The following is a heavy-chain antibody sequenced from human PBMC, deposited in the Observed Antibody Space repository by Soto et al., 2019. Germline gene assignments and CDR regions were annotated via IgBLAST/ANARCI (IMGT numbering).Heavy chain of an antibody. CDR2: ISGSGGST. CDR3: AKVGSLISSHT. Sequence: GGSLRLSCAASGFTFSSYAMSWVRQAPGKGLEWVSGISGSGGSTYYADSVKGRFTISRDSSKNTVFLQMNSLRAEDTAVYYCAKVGSLISSHTWGQGTLVTVSS. D-gene: IGHD3-3*02. V-gene: IGHV3-23*01. J-gene: IGHJ5*02. CDR1: GFTFSSYA.